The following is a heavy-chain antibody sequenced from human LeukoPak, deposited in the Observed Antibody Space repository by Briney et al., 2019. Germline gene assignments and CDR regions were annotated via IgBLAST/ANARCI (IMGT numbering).Heavy chain of an antibody. Sequence: GGSLRLSCAASGFTFSSYGMHWVRQAPGKGLEWVAFIRYDGSNKYYADSVRGRFTISRDSSKTTLHLQLDSLRAEDTAVYYCVRNNSNDYWGQGTLVTVSS. D-gene: IGHD4-11*01. CDR1: GFTFSSYG. J-gene: IGHJ4*02. CDR2: IRYDGSNK. V-gene: IGHV3-30*02. CDR3: VRNNSNDY.